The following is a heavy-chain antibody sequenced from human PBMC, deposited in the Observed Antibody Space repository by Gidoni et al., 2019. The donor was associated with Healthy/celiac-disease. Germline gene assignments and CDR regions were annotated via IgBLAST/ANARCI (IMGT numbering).Heavy chain of an antibody. Sequence: EVQLLESGGGLVQPGGSLRLSCAASGFTFSSYAMRWVRQAPGKGLEWVSAISGSGGSTYYADSVKGRFTISRYNSKNTLYLQMNSLRAEDTALYYCAKRAWDYDSSGYYTGGAFDIWGQGTMVTVSS. V-gene: IGHV3-23*01. CDR3: AKRAWDYDSSGYYTGGAFDI. D-gene: IGHD3-22*01. CDR2: ISGSGGST. J-gene: IGHJ3*02. CDR1: GFTFSSYA.